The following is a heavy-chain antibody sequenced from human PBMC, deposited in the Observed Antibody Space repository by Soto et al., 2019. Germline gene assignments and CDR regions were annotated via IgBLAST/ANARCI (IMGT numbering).Heavy chain of an antibody. CDR3: AKRSPTKYFDY. J-gene: IGHJ4*02. D-gene: IGHD2-8*01. Sequence: EVQLLESGGGLVQPGGSLRLSCAASGFTFRSYAMSWVRQAPGKGLEWVSTITDDGGTPFYPDSVKGRFTISRDNSKNNMYLHRNSLRADDTALYYCAKRSPTKYFDYWGQGTLVTVSP. CDR1: GFTFRSYA. V-gene: IGHV3-23*01. CDR2: ITDDGGTP.